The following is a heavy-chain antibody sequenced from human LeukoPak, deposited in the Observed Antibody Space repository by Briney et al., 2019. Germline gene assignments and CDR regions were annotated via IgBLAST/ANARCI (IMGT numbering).Heavy chain of an antibody. CDR1: GGSISSYY. J-gene: IGHJ4*02. Sequence: SETLSLTCTVSGGSISSYYWSWIRQSPGKRLEWIGYIYYSGSTSGSTNYNPSLKSRVTISVDTSKNQFSLKLSSVTAADTAVYYCARGIPELNSGSYYVPRDYWGQGTLVTVSS. CDR3: ARGIPELNSGSYYVPRDY. V-gene: IGHV4-59*08. D-gene: IGHD1-26*01. CDR2: IYYSGSTSGST.